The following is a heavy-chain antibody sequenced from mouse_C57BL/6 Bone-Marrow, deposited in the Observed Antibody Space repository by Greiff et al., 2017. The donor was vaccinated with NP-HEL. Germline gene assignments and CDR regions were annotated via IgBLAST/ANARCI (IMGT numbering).Heavy chain of an antibody. CDR2: ISYSGST. Sequence: EVKLVESGPGMVKPSQSLSLTCTVTGYSITSGYDWHWIRHFPGNKLEWMGYISYSGSTNYNPSLKSRISITHDTSKNHFFLKLNSVTTEDTATYYCARGSNSYFDYWGQGTTLTVSS. J-gene: IGHJ2*01. D-gene: IGHD2-5*01. CDR3: ARGSNSYFDY. V-gene: IGHV3-1*01. CDR1: GYSITSGYD.